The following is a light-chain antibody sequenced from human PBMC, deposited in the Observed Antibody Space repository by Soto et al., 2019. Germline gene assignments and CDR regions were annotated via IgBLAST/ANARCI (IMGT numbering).Light chain of an antibody. Sequence: QSALTQPPSASGSPGQSVTISCTGTSSDVGGYNSVSWYQQHPGKAPRLMLYDVTKWPSGVPDRFSGSKSGNTASLTVSGLQAEDEAYYYCSSYAGSNNLVFGGGTKLTVL. CDR3: SSYAGSNNLV. V-gene: IGLV2-8*01. CDR1: SSDVGGYNS. J-gene: IGLJ2*01. CDR2: DVT.